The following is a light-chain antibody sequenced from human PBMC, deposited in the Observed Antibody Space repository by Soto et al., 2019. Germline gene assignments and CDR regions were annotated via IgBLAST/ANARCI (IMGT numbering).Light chain of an antibody. V-gene: IGKV3-11*01. CDR2: DAS. J-gene: IGKJ4*01. CDR3: QQRSNWL. CDR1: QRVSSY. Sequence: EIVLTQSPATLALSPGERATLSCRASQRVSSYLAWYQQKPGQAPRLLIYDASSRATGIPARFSGSGSGTDFTHTISSLEPEDFAVYYCQQRSNWLFGGGTKVEIK.